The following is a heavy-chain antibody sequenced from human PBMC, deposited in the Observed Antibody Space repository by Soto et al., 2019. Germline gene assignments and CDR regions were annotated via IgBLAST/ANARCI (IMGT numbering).Heavy chain of an antibody. CDR3: ARSLTAARPPLCWFDP. J-gene: IGHJ5*02. V-gene: IGHV1-3*01. D-gene: IGHD6-6*01. CDR1: GYTFTSYA. CDR2: INAGNGNT. Sequence: ASVKVSYKASGYTFTSYAMHWVRQAPGQRLEWMGWINAGNGNTKYSQKFQGRVTITRDTSASTAYMELSSLRSEDTAVYYCARSLTAARPPLCWFDPWGQGTLVTVSS.